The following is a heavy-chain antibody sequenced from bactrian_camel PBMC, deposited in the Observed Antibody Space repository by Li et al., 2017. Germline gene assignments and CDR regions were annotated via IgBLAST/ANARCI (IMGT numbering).Heavy chain of an antibody. D-gene: IGHD2*01. CDR3: AADRRRHGPPSLRPGDYSV. CDR2: IDTDGST. Sequence: HVQLVESGGGSVQAGGSLRLSCEYSQSRYCMGWFRQGPGKEREGVAVIDTDGSTSYADSVKGRFSISKDNARNWLDLQMDSLEPGDTARYYCAADRRRHGPPSLRPGDYSVWGQGTQVTVS. V-gene: IGHV3S53*01. CDR1: QSRYC. J-gene: IGHJ4*01.